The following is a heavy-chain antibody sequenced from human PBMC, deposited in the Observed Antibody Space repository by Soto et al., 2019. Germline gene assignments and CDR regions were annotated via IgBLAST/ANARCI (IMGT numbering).Heavy chain of an antibody. Sequence: SETLSLTCTVSGGSISNYYWTWIRQPPGKGLEWIGYIYHSGGTNHNPSLKSRVTISVDASKNQFSLKLNSVTAADTAIYYCARNRLGYAYGPFDYWGQGTLVTVSS. V-gene: IGHV4-59*01. CDR3: ARNRLGYAYGPFDY. J-gene: IGHJ4*02. CDR2: IYHSGGT. D-gene: IGHD5-18*01. CDR1: GGSISNYY.